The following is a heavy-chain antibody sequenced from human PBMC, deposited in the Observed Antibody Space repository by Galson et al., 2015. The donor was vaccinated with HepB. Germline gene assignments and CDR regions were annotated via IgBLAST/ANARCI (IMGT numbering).Heavy chain of an antibody. J-gene: IGHJ4*02. Sequence: SLRLSCAPSGFTFANSAMSWVRQAPGKGLEWVSSISGSDGTTYYADFVKGRFTISRDNSKDTLYLQMNSLRAEDTAGYCCAKTIAAAGYYFDYWGQGTLVTVSS. CDR2: ISGSDGTT. D-gene: IGHD6-13*01. CDR3: AKTIAAAGYYFDY. V-gene: IGHV3-23*01. CDR1: GFTFANSA.